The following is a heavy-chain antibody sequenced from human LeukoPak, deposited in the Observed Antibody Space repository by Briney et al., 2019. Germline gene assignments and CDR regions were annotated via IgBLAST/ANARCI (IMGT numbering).Heavy chain of an antibody. D-gene: IGHD3-10*01. J-gene: IGHJ3*02. CDR1: GFTFSDYY. Sequence: SGGSLRLSCAASGFTFSDYYMSWIRQAPGKGLEWVSYISSSGSTIYYADSVKGRFTISRDNAKNSLYLQMNSLRAEDTALYYCAKVYYYGSGSYLLDAFDIWGQGTMVTVSS. CDR3: AKVYYYGSGSYLLDAFDI. V-gene: IGHV3-11*01. CDR2: ISSSGSTI.